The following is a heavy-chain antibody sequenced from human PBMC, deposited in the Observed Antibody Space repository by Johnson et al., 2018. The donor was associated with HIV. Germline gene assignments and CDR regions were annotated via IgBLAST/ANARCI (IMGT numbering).Heavy chain of an antibody. V-gene: IGHV3-30-3*01. Sequence: QVQVLESGGGVVQPGRSLRLSCAASGFTFSSYAMHWVRQAPGKGLEWVAVLSNDGSNKYYADSVKGRFSISRDNSKNTLYLQMNSLRPEDTAVYYCAREGEGGAFDIWGQGTVVSVSS. D-gene: IGHD3-16*01. CDR1: GFTFSSYA. CDR2: LSNDGSNK. J-gene: IGHJ3*02. CDR3: AREGEGGAFDI.